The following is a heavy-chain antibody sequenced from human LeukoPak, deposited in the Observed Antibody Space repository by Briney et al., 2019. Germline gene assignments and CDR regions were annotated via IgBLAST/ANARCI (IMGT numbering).Heavy chain of an antibody. V-gene: IGHV4-59*01. CDR2: YFSTGDT. D-gene: IGHD5-12*01. CDR1: GGSISHYY. Sequence: SETLSLPCTLSGGSISHYYWNWIRHPPGKGLEWIGFYFSTGDTDYNPSLESRVAISVDTSKNQVSLKVNSVTAADTAVYYCARDVSGSDYAGGEAFDIWGQGTMVTVSS. J-gene: IGHJ3*02. CDR3: ARDVSGSDYAGGEAFDI.